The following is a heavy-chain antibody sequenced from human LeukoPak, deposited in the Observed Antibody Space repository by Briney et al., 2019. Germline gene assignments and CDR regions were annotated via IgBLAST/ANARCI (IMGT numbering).Heavy chain of an antibody. CDR2: ITYSGST. Sequence: SETLSLTCTVSGGSISSGGYCWSCNRQHPGKGLEWTVYITYSGSTYYNPSLNSRVTISVNSSKNQFSLKLNSVTAAHTDIYYWARVLVYITTDVWGKGTTVTVPS. CDR1: GGSISSGGYC. D-gene: IGHD3-22*01. CDR3: ARVLVYITTDV. V-gene: IGHV4-31*03. J-gene: IGHJ6*04.